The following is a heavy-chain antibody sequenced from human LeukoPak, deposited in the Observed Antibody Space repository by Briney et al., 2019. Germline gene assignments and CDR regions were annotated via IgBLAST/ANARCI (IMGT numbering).Heavy chain of an antibody. D-gene: IGHD2-21*01. Sequence: RSSVKVSCKASGGTFSSYTISWVRQAPGQGLEWMGRINPNSGGTNYAQKFQGRVTMTRDTSISTAYMELSRLRSDGTAVYYCARASRGWDGGYWSFDYWGQGTLVTVSS. J-gene: IGHJ4*02. CDR1: GGTFSSYT. V-gene: IGHV1-2*06. CDR2: INPNSGGT. CDR3: ARASRGWDGGYWSFDY.